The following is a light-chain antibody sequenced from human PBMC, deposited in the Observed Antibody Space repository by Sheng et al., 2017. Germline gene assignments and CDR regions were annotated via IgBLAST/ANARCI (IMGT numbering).Light chain of an antibody. V-gene: IGKV1-5*03. CDR3: LQHNSYPWT. Sequence: DMQMTQSPSTLSASVGDRVTITCRASQSISSWLAWYQQKPGKAPKLLIYKASSLESGVPSRFSGSGSGTEFTLTISSLQPEDFATYYCLQHNSYPWTFGQGTKVEIK. J-gene: IGKJ1*01. CDR2: KAS. CDR1: QSISSW.